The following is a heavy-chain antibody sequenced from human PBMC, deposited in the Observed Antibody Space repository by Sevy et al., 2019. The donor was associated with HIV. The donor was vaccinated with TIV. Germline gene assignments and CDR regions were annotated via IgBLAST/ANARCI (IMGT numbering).Heavy chain of an antibody. J-gene: IGHJ4*02. CDR2: ISSRIGT. CDR1: GFTFSNFA. V-gene: IGHV3-23*01. CDR3: VKGKQIFLGECDF. Sequence: GGSLRLSCAASGFTFSNFAMSWVRQAPGKGLEWDAIISSRIGTNYADSVRGRFTISRDDSKNTLYLHMTSLTGEDTAVYYCVKGKQIFLGECDFWGQGTLVTVSS. D-gene: IGHD3-16*01.